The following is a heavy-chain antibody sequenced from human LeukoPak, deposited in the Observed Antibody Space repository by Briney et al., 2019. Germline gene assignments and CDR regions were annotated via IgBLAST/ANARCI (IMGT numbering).Heavy chain of an antibody. CDR1: VYTFTSYD. CDR3: AREGYYGSGSYGVNAFDR. Sequence: ASVRVSCKPSVYTFTSYDINWVRQATGQGLEWVGWMNTNSGNTGYAQKFQGRVTITRNNSISTAYMELSSLRSEDTAVYYCAREGYYGSGSYGVNAFDRWGQGTMVTVSS. D-gene: IGHD3-10*01. CDR2: MNTNSGNT. V-gene: IGHV1-8*03. J-gene: IGHJ3*02.